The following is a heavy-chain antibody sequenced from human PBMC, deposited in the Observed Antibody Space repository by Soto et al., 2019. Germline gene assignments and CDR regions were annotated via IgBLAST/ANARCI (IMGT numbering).Heavy chain of an antibody. J-gene: IGHJ6*02. V-gene: IGHV4-39*01. D-gene: IGHD2-15*01. CDR3: ARNQPQRYCSGGTCRPAYGMDV. Sequence: SETLSLTCTVSGGSISSDSFYWAWIRQPPGKGLEWIGIIYYGGDTYYNPSLAGRLTMSVDTSNQFSLTLRSVTAADTALYYCARNQPQRYCSGGTCRPAYGMDVWGQGTTVTVSS. CDR1: GGSISSDSFY. CDR2: IYYGGDT.